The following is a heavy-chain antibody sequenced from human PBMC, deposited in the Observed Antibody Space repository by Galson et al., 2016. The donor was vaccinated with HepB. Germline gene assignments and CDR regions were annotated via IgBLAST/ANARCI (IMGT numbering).Heavy chain of an antibody. D-gene: IGHD5-18*01. CDR3: ARGYSYGYLDY. J-gene: IGHJ4*02. Sequence: SVKVSCKASGGTFSSYAIRWVRQAPGQGLEWMGGIIPIFGTANYAQKFQGRVTITADESTSTAYMVPSSLRSEDTAVYYCARGYSYGYLDYWGQGTLVTVSS. CDR1: GGTFSSYA. V-gene: IGHV1-69*13. CDR2: IIPIFGTA.